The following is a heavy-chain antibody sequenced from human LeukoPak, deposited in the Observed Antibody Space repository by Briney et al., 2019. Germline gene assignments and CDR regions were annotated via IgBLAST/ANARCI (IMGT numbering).Heavy chain of an antibody. CDR1: GGSISSSNW. Sequence: SETLSLTCAVSGGSISSSNWWSWVRQPPGKGLEWIGEIYHSGSTNYNPSLKSRVTISVDKSKNQFSLKLSSVTAADTAVYYCASRIAAAWNWFDPWGQGTLVTVSS. J-gene: IGHJ5*02. D-gene: IGHD6-13*01. V-gene: IGHV4-4*02. CDR2: IYHSGST. CDR3: ASRIAAAWNWFDP.